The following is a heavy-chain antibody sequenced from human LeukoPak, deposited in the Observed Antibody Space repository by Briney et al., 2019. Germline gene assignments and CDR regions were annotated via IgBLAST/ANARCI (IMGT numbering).Heavy chain of an antibody. V-gene: IGHV4-39*01. J-gene: IGHJ4*02. D-gene: IGHD3-22*01. CDR1: GGSISSSSYY. CDR2: IYYSGSA. Sequence: SETLSLTCTVSGGSISSSSYYWGWIRQPPGKGLEWIGSIYYSGSAYYNPSLKSRVTISVDTFSLKLSSVTAADTAVYYCARQDAVYNGSTEYYFDYWGQGTPGHRLL. CDR3: ARQDAVYNGSTEYYFDY.